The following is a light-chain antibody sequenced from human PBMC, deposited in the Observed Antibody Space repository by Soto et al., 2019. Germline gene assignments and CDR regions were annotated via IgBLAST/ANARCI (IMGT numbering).Light chain of an antibody. V-gene: IGKV3-20*01. J-gene: IGKJ4*01. Sequence: EIVLTHSPGTLSLSPGERATLSCRASQSVKNNYLAWYQHKPGQAPRFLMYDASSRATGIPDRFTGSGSGTDFTLTISRLEPEDFAVYYCQQYGTTPLTFGGGTKVDIK. CDR2: DAS. CDR1: QSVKNNY. CDR3: QQYGTTPLT.